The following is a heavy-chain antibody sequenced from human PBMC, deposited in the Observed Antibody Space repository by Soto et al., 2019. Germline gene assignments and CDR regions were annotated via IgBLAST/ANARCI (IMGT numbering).Heavy chain of an antibody. Sequence: QVQLQESGPGLLKPSQTLSLTCTVSGGSISSSVYYWSWIRQHPGKGLEWIGYIYYSGSTYYNPSLKSRVTISVDTSKNQFSLKLSSVTAADTAVYYCARDRGSGRRHSPDYGMDVWGQGTTVTVSS. CDR1: GGSISSSVYY. D-gene: IGHD3-10*01. CDR3: ARDRGSGRRHSPDYGMDV. J-gene: IGHJ6*02. V-gene: IGHV4-31*03. CDR2: IYYSGST.